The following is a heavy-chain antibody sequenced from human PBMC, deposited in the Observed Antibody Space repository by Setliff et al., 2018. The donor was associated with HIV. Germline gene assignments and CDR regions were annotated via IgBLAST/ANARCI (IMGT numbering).Heavy chain of an antibody. J-gene: IGHJ4*02. CDR2: IYHSGST. D-gene: IGHD3-10*01. CDR3: AKAWFGELFNYFDY. CDR1: GYSISSGYY. V-gene: IGHV4-38-2*01. Sequence: PSETLSLTCAVSGYSISSGYYWGWIRQPPGKGLEWIGSIYHSGSTYYNPSLKSRVTISVDTSKNQFSLKLSSVTAADTAVYYCAKAWFGELFNYFDYWGQGTLVTSPQ.